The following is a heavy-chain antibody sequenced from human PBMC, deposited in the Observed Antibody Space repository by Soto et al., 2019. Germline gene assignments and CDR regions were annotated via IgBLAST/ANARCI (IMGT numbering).Heavy chain of an antibody. Sequence: NPSETLSLTCAVSGGPISSGGYSWNWIRQPPGKGLEWIGYIYQSGSTYYNPSLKSRVTISVDTSKNQFSLKLSSVTAADTAVYYCARDAIQWLGDDAFDIWGQGTMVTVSS. J-gene: IGHJ3*02. CDR3: ARDAIQWLGDDAFDI. V-gene: IGHV4-30-2*01. CDR1: GGPISSGGYS. D-gene: IGHD6-19*01. CDR2: IYQSGST.